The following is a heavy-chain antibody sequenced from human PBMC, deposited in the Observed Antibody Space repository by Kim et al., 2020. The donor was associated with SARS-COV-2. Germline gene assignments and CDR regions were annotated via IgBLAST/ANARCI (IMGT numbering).Heavy chain of an antibody. CDR3: TRDDPLLGPGNY. CDR2: ITPSGST. J-gene: IGHJ4*02. CDR1: GGSFSGYY. D-gene: IGHD3-3*01. Sequence: SETLSLTCAVHGGSFSGYYWSWIRQTPGQGLEWIGEITPSGSTNYHPSLKSRVTMSIDRSNNQFSLKMNSMTAADTAVYFCTRDDPLLGPGNYWGQGTLV. V-gene: IGHV4-34*01.